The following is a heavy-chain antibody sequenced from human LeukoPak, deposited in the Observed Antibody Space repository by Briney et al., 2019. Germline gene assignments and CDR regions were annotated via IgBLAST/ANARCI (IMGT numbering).Heavy chain of an antibody. CDR3: AKGHGDWGGNYLDH. CDR2: ISNNGGYT. D-gene: IGHD4-17*01. CDR1: GFTFSSSA. V-gene: IGHV3-23*01. Sequence: GGSLRLSCAASGFTFSSSAMSWVRQAPGKGLEWVSAISNNGGYTYYADSVQGRFTISRDNSKSTLCLQMNSLRAEDTAVYYCAKGHGDWGGNYLDHWGQGAQVTVSS. J-gene: IGHJ4*02.